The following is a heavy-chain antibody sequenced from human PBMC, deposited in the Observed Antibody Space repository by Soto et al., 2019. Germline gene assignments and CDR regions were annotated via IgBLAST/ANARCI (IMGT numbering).Heavy chain of an antibody. CDR3: AKEFPGSLYY. D-gene: IGHD6-19*01. CDR1: GFIFSNSA. J-gene: IGHJ4*02. Sequence: GGSLRLSCAVSGFIFSNSAMNWVRQARGKGLEWVSVITIVGGATYADSVKGRFIISRDNSRNTLYLQMNSLRVEDTAVYYCAKEFPGSLYYWGQGTLVTVSS. V-gene: IGHV3-23*01. CDR2: ITIVGGA.